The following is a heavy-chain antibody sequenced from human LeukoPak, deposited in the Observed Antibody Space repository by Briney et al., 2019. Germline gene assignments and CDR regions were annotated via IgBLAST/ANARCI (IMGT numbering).Heavy chain of an antibody. V-gene: IGHV3-33*01. CDR3: ATAQPTSSWTGFNV. J-gene: IGHJ3*01. CDR1: GFTFSNYV. D-gene: IGHD6-13*01. CDR2: IWFDGTNK. Sequence: GRSLRLSCAASGFTFSNYVMHWVRQAPGKGLEWVAIIWFDGTNKYYADSVKGRFTISRDNSKDALYLQMDSLGAEDTAVYYCATAQPTSSWTGFNVWGQGTMVTVS.